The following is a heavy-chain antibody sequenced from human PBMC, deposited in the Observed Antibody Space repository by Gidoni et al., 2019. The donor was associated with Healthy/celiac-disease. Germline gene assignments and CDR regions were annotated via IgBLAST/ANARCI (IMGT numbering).Heavy chain of an antibody. J-gene: IGHJ4*02. CDR3: VKGPWVDIVATRDNGQWGDYFDY. D-gene: IGHD5-12*01. V-gene: IGHV3-64D*06. CDR2: ISSNGGST. Sequence: EVQLVESGGGLVQPGGSLRLSCSASGFPFSSYAMHCGRQAPGKGLEYVSAISSNGGSTYYADSVKGRFTISRDNSKNTLYLQMSSLRAEDTAVHYCVKGPWVDIVATRDNGQWGDYFDYWGQGTLVTVSS. CDR1: GFPFSSYA.